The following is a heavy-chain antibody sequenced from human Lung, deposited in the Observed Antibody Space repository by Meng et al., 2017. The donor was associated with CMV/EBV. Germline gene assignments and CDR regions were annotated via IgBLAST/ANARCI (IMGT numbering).Heavy chain of an antibody. CDR3: AKPIQGTYGMDV. V-gene: IGHV3-23*03. Sequence: GESXKISCAPSGFSFSTYTLHWVRQAPGKGLEWVSVIYSGGSSTYYADSVKGRFTISRDNSKNTLYLQMNSLRAEDTAVYYCAKPIQGTYGMDVWGQGTTVTVSS. CDR2: IYSGGSST. D-gene: IGHD2-2*02. CDR1: GFSFSTYT. J-gene: IGHJ6*02.